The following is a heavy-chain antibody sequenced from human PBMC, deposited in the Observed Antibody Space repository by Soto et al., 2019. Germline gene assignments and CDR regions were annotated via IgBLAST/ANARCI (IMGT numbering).Heavy chain of an antibody. V-gene: IGHV1-46*01. J-gene: IGHJ4*02. CDR1: GYTFTSYY. Sequence: VQLVQSGVEVKKPGASVKVSCKASGYTFTSYYIHCVRQAPGQGLEWMGISNPSGGATSYAQKCQGRVTMTRDTSTSTVYMELSSLRSEDTAVYYCARGLSSLDYWGQGTLVTVSS. CDR3: ARGLSSLDY. CDR2: SNPSGGAT.